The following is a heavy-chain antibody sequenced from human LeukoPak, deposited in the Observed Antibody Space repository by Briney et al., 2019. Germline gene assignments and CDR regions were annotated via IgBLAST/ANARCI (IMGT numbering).Heavy chain of an antibody. Sequence: GGSLRLSCAASGFTFSSYGMHWVRQAPGKGLEWVAVISYDGSNKYYADSVKGRFTISRDNSKNTLYLQMNSLRAEDTAVYYCARRIAVAGTAFDYWGQGTLVTVSS. J-gene: IGHJ4*02. CDR3: ARRIAVAGTAFDY. CDR2: ISYDGSNK. CDR1: GFTFSSYG. D-gene: IGHD6-19*01. V-gene: IGHV3-30*12.